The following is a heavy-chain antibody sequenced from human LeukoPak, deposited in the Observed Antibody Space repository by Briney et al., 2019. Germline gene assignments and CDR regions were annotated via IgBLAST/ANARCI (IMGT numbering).Heavy chain of an antibody. J-gene: IGHJ4*02. CDR2: INPSGGST. V-gene: IGHV1-46*01. D-gene: IGHD6-19*01. CDR1: GYTFSNYY. Sequence: APVKVSCKASGYTFSNYYMHWVRQAPGQGLEWMGIINPSGGSTTYAHKFQGRVTMTRDTSTSTVYMDLSSLRSEDTAMYYCARAVAATFDYWGQGTLVTVSS. CDR3: ARAVAATFDY.